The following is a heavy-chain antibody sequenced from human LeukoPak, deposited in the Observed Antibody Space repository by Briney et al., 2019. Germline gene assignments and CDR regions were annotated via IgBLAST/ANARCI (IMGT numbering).Heavy chain of an antibody. CDR2: ISAYNGNT. CDR1: GYTFTSYG. Sequence: ASVKVSCKASGYTFTSYGISWVRQAPGQGLEWMGWISAYNGNTNYAQKLQGRVTMTRDTSISTAYMELSRLRSDDTAVYYCASLPSGSSGYSDYWGQGTLVTVSS. D-gene: IGHD3-22*01. V-gene: IGHV1-18*01. CDR3: ASLPSGSSGYSDY. J-gene: IGHJ4*02.